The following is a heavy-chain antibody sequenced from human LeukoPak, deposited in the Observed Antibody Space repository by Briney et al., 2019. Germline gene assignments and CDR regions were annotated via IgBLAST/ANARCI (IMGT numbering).Heavy chain of an antibody. Sequence: PGGSLRLSCAASGFTFSDYYMSWIRQAPGKGLEWVSYISSSGSTIYYADSVKGRFTISRDNAKNSLYLQMNSLRAEDTAVYYCAKAPPLVVVTPYYFDYWGQGTLVTVSS. V-gene: IGHV3-11*01. CDR1: GFTFSDYY. CDR3: AKAPPLVVVTPYYFDY. D-gene: IGHD3-22*01. CDR2: ISSSGSTI. J-gene: IGHJ4*02.